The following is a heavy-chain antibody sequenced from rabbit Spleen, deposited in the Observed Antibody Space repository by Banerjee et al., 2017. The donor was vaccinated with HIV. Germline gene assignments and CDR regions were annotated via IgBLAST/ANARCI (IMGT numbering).Heavy chain of an antibody. Sequence: QQLVESGGGLVKPGASLTLTCKASGVSFSGNSYMCWVRQAPGKGLEWIVCIDTGSSGFTYFASWAKGRFTISKTSSTTVTLQMTSLTAADTATYFCARDGDDAGYDFNLWGPGTLVTVS. J-gene: IGHJ4*01. CDR1: GVSFSGNSY. D-gene: IGHD3-1*01. CDR3: ARDGDDAGYDFNL. V-gene: IGHV1S40*01. CDR2: IDTGSSGFT.